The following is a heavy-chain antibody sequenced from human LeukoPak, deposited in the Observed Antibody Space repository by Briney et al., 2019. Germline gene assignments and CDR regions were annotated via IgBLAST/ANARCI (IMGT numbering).Heavy chain of an antibody. CDR2: ISTSGTTI. V-gene: IGHV3-48*03. CDR1: GFTFSSYE. J-gene: IGHJ3*02. D-gene: IGHD1-26*01. Sequence: GGSLRLSCVASGFTFSSYEMNWVRQAPGKGLEWVSYISTSGTTIHYADSVKGRFTISRDDAKNSLYLQMNSLRAEDTAVYYCARRPYTRSDAPNAFDIWGQGTMVTVSS. CDR3: ARRPYTRSDAPNAFDI.